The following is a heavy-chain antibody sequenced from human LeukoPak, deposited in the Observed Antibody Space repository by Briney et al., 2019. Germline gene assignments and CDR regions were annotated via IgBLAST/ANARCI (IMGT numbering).Heavy chain of an antibody. Sequence: SVKVSCKASGGTFSSYAISWVRQAPGHGLEWMGGIIPIFGTANYAQKFQGRVTITTDESTSTAYMELSSLRSEDTAVYYCARGGESTAMARFDHWGQGTLVTVSS. CDR2: IIPIFGTA. D-gene: IGHD5-18*01. V-gene: IGHV1-69*05. J-gene: IGHJ4*02. CDR3: ARGGESTAMARFDH. CDR1: GGTFSSYA.